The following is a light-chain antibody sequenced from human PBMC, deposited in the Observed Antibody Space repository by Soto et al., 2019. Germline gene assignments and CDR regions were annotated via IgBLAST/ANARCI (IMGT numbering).Light chain of an antibody. J-gene: IGLJ1*01. CDR2: DVS. Sequence: QSALTQPASVSGSPGHSITISCSGTSSDVGGYNYVSWYQQHPGQAPKLMIYDVSNRPSGVSNRFSGSKSGNTASLTISGLQAEDEAEYYCSSYISTSTLNVFGTGTKLTVL. CDR3: SSYISTSTLNV. CDR1: SSDVGGYNY. V-gene: IGLV2-14*03.